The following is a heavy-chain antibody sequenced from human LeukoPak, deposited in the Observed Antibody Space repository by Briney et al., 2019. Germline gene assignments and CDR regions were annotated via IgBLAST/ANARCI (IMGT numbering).Heavy chain of an antibody. V-gene: IGHV3-23*01. CDR1: GFTFSSYA. Sequence: GGSLRLSCAASGFTFSSYAMSWVRQAPGKGLEWVSPICGSGGCAYYADSVKGRFTISRDNSKNTLYLQMNSLRAEDTAVYYCAKFGEYYDFWSGYYYYYYYYMDVWGKGATVTVSS. D-gene: IGHD3-3*01. CDR2: ICGSGGCA. CDR3: AKFGEYYDFWSGYYYYYYYYMDV. J-gene: IGHJ6*03.